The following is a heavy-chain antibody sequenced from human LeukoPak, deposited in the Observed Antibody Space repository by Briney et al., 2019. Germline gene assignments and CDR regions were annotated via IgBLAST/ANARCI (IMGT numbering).Heavy chain of an antibody. CDR3: ARGPIDSSGYYYYYYGMDV. V-gene: IGHV4-39*07. CDR2: IYYSGSI. CDR1: GGSIISSNYY. D-gene: IGHD3-22*01. J-gene: IGHJ6*02. Sequence: SETLSLTCTVSGGSIISSNYYWGWIRQPPGKGLEWIGSIYYSGSIYYNPSLKSRVTISVDTSKNQFSLKLTSVTAADTAVYYCARGPIDSSGYYYYYYGMDVWGQGTTVTVSS.